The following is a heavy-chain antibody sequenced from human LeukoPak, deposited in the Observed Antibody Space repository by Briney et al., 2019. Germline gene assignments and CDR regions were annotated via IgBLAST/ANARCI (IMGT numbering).Heavy chain of an antibody. V-gene: IGHV4-39*07. CDR2: IYYSGST. CDR3: ARDQPTYSSSWYNWFDP. CDR1: GGSISSSSYY. Sequence: SETLSLTCSVSGGSISSSSYYWGWIRQPPGKGLEWIGSIYYSGSTYYNPSLKSRVTISVDTSKNQFSLKLSSVTAADTAVYYCARDQPTYSSSWYNWFDPWGQGTLVTVSS. J-gene: IGHJ5*02. D-gene: IGHD6-13*01.